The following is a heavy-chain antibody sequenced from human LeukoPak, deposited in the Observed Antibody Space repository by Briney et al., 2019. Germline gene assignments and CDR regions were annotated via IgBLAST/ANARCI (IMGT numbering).Heavy chain of an antibody. J-gene: IGHJ3*01. Sequence: SETLSLTCAVYGGSFSGFYWSWIRQPPGKGLEWIGYIYYSGSTNYNPSLKSRVTISVDTSRNQFSLTLTSVTAADTAVYYCARHQRVDTSGSPDAFDVWGPGTMVTVSS. CDR1: GGSFSGFY. D-gene: IGHD6-19*01. V-gene: IGHV4-59*08. CDR3: ARHQRVDTSGSPDAFDV. CDR2: IYYSGST.